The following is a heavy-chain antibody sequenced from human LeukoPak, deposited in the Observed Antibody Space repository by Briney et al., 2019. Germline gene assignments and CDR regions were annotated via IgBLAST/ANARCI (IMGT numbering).Heavy chain of an antibody. CDR3: ARGEPLGYCSGGSCYSGGAFDI. CDR2: ISSSSSYI. J-gene: IGHJ3*02. CDR1: GFTFSSYS. Sequence: GGSLRLSCAASGFTFSSYSMSWVRQAPGKGLEWVSSISSSSSYIYYADSVKGRFTISRDNAKNSLYLQMNSLRAEDTAVYYCARGEPLGYCSGGSCYSGGAFDIWGQGTMVTVSS. D-gene: IGHD2-15*01. V-gene: IGHV3-21*01.